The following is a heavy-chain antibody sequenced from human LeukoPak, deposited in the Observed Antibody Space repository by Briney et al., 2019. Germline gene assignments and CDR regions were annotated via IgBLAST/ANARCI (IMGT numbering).Heavy chain of an antibody. D-gene: IGHD1-26*01. Sequence: ASVKVSCKASGYTFTSYDINWVRQATGQGLGWMGWMNPNSGNTGYAQKFQGRVTITRNTSISTAYMELSSLRSEDTAVYYCARAWAAPDAFDIWGQGTMVTVSS. CDR1: GYTFTSYD. CDR3: ARAWAAPDAFDI. J-gene: IGHJ3*02. V-gene: IGHV1-8*03. CDR2: MNPNSGNT.